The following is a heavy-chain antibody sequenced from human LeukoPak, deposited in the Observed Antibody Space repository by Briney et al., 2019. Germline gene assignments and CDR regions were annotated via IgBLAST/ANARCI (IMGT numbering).Heavy chain of an antibody. D-gene: IGHD3-22*01. CDR3: ARDDYYDSNDY. V-gene: IGHV3-64*01. J-gene: IGHJ4*02. Sequence: GGSLRLSCAASGFTFSSYALHWVRQAPGKGLEYVSAISSNGGSTFYANSVKGRFTTSRDNAKNSLYLQMNSLRAEDTAVYYCARDDYYDSNDYWGQGTLVTVSS. CDR2: ISSNGGST. CDR1: GFTFSSYA.